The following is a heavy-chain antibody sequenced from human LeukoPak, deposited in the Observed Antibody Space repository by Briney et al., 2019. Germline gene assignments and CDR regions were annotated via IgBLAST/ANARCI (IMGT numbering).Heavy chain of an antibody. CDR1: GFTFSSYA. J-gene: IGHJ3*02. CDR2: ISGSGGST. V-gene: IGHV3-23*01. D-gene: IGHD1-26*01. Sequence: GGSLRLSCAASGFTFSSYAVSWVRQAPGKGLEWVSAISGSGGSTYYADSVKGRFTISRDNSKNTLYLQMNSLRAEDTAVYYCAKDSGKLLGAFDIWGQGTMVTVSS. CDR3: AKDSGKLLGAFDI.